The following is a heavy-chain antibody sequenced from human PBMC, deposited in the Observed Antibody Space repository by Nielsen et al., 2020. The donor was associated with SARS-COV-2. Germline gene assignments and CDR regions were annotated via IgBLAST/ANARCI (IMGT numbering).Heavy chain of an antibody. V-gene: IGHV4-59*01. CDR1: GGSMTSYY. J-gene: IGHJ5*02. CDR3: ARRSDWFDP. CDR2: AYYTGIT. Sequence: SEILSLTCSVSGGSMTSYYWTWIRQPPGKGLEWIGCAYYTGITNYNPSLRSRVTISIDTSKRQVSLKMTSVTAADTAVYYCARRSDWFDPWGQGTLVTVSS.